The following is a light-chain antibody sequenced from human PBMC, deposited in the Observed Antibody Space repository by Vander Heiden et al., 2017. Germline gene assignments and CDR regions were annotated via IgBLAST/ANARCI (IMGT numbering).Light chain of an antibody. Sequence: ETVLTQSAGTLCLFAGERATLSCRATQIVTGNYLAWYQQKPGQAPRLLMYGASTRATDIPDRFSGSGSGTDFTLTISRLEPGDSALYYCQQYGGFPLTFGGGTKVEIK. V-gene: IGKV3-20*01. CDR2: GAS. CDR1: QIVTGNY. J-gene: IGKJ4*01. CDR3: QQYGGFPLT.